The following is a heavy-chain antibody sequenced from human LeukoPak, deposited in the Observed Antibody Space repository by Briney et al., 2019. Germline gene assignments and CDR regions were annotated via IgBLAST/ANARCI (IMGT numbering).Heavy chain of an antibody. D-gene: IGHD3-16*02. CDR2: IYHSGST. J-gene: IGHJ4*02. CDR3: ARAEEIPYDYVWGSYRSHPYYFDY. CDR1: GYSISSGYY. V-gene: IGHV4-38-2*01. Sequence: SETLSLTCAVSGYSISSGYYWGWIRQPPGKGLEWIGSIYHSGSTYYNPSLKSRVTISVDTSENQFSLKLSSVTAADTAVYYCARAEEIPYDYVWGSYRSHPYYFDYWGQGTLVTVSS.